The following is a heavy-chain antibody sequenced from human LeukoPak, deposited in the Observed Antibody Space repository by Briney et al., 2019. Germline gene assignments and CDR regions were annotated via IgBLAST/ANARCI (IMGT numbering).Heavy chain of an antibody. CDR3: VSFYETY. CDR1: GNYW. CDR2: INGDGSWT. Sequence: GGSLRLSCAASGNYWMHLVRQAPGKGLVWVSHINGDGSWTTYADSVKGRFTISKDNAKNTVYLQMNNLRAEDTAVYYCVSFYETYWGRGTLVTVSS. D-gene: IGHD2-2*01. V-gene: IGHV3-74*01. J-gene: IGHJ4*02.